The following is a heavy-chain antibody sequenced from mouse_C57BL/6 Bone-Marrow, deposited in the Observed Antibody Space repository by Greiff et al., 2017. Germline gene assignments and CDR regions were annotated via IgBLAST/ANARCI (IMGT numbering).Heavy chain of an antibody. J-gene: IGHJ1*03. CDR2: IWSGGST. V-gene: IGHV2-2*01. CDR3: ASNRYFDV. Sequence: QVQLQQSGPGLVQPSQSLSITCTVSGFSLTSYGVHWVRQSPGKGLEWLGVIWSGGSTDYNAAFISRLSISKDNSKSQVFFKMNSLQADDTAIYYCASNRYFDVWGTGTTVTVSS. CDR1: GFSLTSYG.